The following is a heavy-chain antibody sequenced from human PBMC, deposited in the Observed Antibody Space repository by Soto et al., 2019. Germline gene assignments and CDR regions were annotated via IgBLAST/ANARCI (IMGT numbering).Heavy chain of an antibody. CDR1: GYIFINYG. Sequence: GASVKVSCKASGYIFINYGITWVRQAPGQGLEWMGWISGYNGNTKYADKLQGRVTMTTDTSTTTAYMELRSLRSDDTVVYYCARDEVPAANWLDRWGQGTLVTVSS. D-gene: IGHD2-2*01. CDR3: ARDEVPAANWLDR. J-gene: IGHJ5*02. CDR2: ISGYNGNT. V-gene: IGHV1-18*01.